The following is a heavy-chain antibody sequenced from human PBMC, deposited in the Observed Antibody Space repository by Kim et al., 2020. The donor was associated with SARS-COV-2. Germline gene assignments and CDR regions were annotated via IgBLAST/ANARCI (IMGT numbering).Heavy chain of an antibody. Sequence: SETLSLTCSVSDDSITTYYWSWVRQPPDKGLEWIAHMSYSGDTNYNPSLRSRVTISIDTSKNQVSLKLTSVTGADTAMYYCVRDSQDRGAYFDDYFDSWG. V-gene: IGHV4-59*13. CDR2: MSYSGDT. D-gene: IGHD1-26*01. J-gene: IGHJ4*01. CDR3: VRDSQDRGAYFDDYFDS. CDR1: DDSITTYY.